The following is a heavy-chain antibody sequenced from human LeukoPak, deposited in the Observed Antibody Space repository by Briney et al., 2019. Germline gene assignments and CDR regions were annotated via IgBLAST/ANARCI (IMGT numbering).Heavy chain of an antibody. Sequence: SETLSLTCTVSGGSISSSSYYWGWIRQPPGKGLEWIGSIYYSGSTYYNPSLKSRVTISADTSKNQFSLKLSSVTAADTAVYYCARLGRPVVPAAIDYYYYYGMDVWGQGTTVTVSS. CDR2: IYYSGST. V-gene: IGHV4-39*01. D-gene: IGHD2-2*02. CDR3: ARLGRPVVPAAIDYYYYYGMDV. J-gene: IGHJ6*02. CDR1: GGSISSSSYY.